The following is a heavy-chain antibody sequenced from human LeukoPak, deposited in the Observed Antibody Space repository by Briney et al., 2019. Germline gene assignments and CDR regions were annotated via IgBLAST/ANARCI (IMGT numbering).Heavy chain of an antibody. Sequence: SQTRSLTCTVSGASISSGGYSWSWIRQHPGRGLDWIGYIYYSGSTYYNPSLKSRVTISVDTSKNQFSLKLSSVTAADTAVYYCARRVVVVAATLIDPWGQGTLVTVSS. J-gene: IGHJ5*02. CDR2: IYYSGST. V-gene: IGHV4-31*03. D-gene: IGHD2-15*01. CDR1: GASISSGGYS. CDR3: ARRVVVVAATLIDP.